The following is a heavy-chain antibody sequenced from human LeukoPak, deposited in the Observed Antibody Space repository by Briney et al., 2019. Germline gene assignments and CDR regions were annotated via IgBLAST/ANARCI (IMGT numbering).Heavy chain of an antibody. J-gene: IGHJ4*02. V-gene: IGHV1-8*01. Sequence: ASVKVSCKASGYTFTGYDITWVRQATGQGLEWMGWMSPNSGNTDYAQEFQGRVTMTRNTSITSAYMELSSLRSEDTAVYFCALIAVAGTAFDYWGQGTLVTVSS. CDR2: MSPNSGNT. D-gene: IGHD6-19*01. CDR3: ALIAVAGTAFDY. CDR1: GYTFTGYD.